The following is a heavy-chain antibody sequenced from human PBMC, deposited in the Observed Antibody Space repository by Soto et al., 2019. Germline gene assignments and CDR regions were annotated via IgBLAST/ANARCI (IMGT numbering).Heavy chain of an antibody. Sequence: PSETLSLTCGVSGGTVASSHWWSWVRQSPGRGLEWIRNVYHTGDTNFNPSLQSRVTFSVDKSNNQFSLRLTSVTAADTAVYFCAREIVTAGGNNYFDPWGPGTLVTGSS. V-gene: IGHV4-4*02. D-gene: IGHD2-21*02. CDR1: GGTVASSHW. CDR3: AREIVTAGGNNYFDP. CDR2: VYHTGDT. J-gene: IGHJ5*02.